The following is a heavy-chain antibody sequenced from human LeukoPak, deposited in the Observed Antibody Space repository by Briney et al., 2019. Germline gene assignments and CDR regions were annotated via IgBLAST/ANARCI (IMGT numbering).Heavy chain of an antibody. V-gene: IGHV1-69*13. J-gene: IGHJ6*02. CDR1: GGTFSGYA. CDR2: IIPIFGTA. CDR3: ARGVLWSGYFGYYYYGMDV. D-gene: IGHD3-3*01. Sequence: ASVKVSCKASGGTFSGYAISWVRQAPGQGLEWMGGIIPIFGTANYAQKFQGRVTITADESTSTAYMELSSLRPEDTAVYYCARGVLWSGYFGYYYYGMDVWGQGTKVTVSS.